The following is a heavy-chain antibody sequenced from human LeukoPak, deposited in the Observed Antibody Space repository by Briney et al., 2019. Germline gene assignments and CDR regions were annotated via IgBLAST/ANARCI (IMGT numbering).Heavy chain of an antibody. CDR3: ARDRGIRGTNWFDS. CDR2: INPGAGST. CDR1: GYTFTNYY. V-gene: IGHV1-46*04. D-gene: IGHD3-10*01. Sequence: GASVKVSCKASGYTFTNYYIHWVRQAPGQGLEWMGIINPGAGSTTYAQKLQGRVSMTWDTSTSTVYMQLSSLRSEDTAVYYCARDRGIRGTNWFDSWGQGTLVTVSS. J-gene: IGHJ5*01.